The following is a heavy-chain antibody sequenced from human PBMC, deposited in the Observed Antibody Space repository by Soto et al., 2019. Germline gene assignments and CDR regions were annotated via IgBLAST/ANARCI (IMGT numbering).Heavy chain of an antibody. Sequence: QVQLVQSGAEVQKPGSSVKVSCKASGGTFSSYAISWVRQAPGQGLEWMGGIIPIFGTANYAQKFQGRVTITADESTSTAYMELSSLRSEDTAVYYCAREGWDTAMAMGWFDPWGQGTLVTVSS. CDR2: IIPIFGTA. V-gene: IGHV1-69*01. CDR1: GGTFSSYA. CDR3: AREGWDTAMAMGWFDP. J-gene: IGHJ5*02. D-gene: IGHD5-18*01.